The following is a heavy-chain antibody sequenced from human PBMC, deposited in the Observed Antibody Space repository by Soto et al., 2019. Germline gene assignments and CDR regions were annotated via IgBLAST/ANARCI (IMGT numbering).Heavy chain of an antibody. J-gene: IGHJ4*02. CDR2: IYHSGST. D-gene: IGHD5-18*01. CDR1: GGSISSGGYS. CDR3: ARGYSYGFDY. Sequence: SETLSLTCAVSGGSISSGGYSWSWIRQPPGKGLEWIGYIYHSGSTYYNPSLKSRATISVDRSKNQFSLKLSSVTAADTAVYYCARGYSYGFDYWGQGTLVTVSS. V-gene: IGHV4-30-2*01.